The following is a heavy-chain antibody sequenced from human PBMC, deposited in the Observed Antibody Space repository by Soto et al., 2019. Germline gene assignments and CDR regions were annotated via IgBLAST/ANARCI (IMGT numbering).Heavy chain of an antibody. J-gene: IGHJ6*02. CDR2: IIPIFGTG. D-gene: IGHD6-19*01. Sequence: QVQLVQSGAEVKKPGSSVKVSCKASGGTFSSYAISWVRQAPGQGLEWMGGIIPIFGTGNYAQKFQGRVTITADESTSTAYMELSSLRSEDTVVYYCARRNLRSGWYYYYGMDVWGQGTTVTVSS. CDR3: ARRNLRSGWYYYYGMDV. CDR1: GGTFSSYA. V-gene: IGHV1-69*01.